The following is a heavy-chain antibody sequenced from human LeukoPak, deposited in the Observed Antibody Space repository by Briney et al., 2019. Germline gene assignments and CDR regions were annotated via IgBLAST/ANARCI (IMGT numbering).Heavy chain of an antibody. D-gene: IGHD6-25*01. CDR2: IWGDENHK. V-gene: IGHV3-33*08. Sequence: GGSLRLSCEVSGFTFSSYAMSWVRQAPGKGLEWVAVIWGDENHKYYGDSVRGRFTISRDNAKNTLYLQMDSLRVEDTAVYYCARDVGSAPFDYWGQGTLVTVSS. CDR3: ARDVGSAPFDY. J-gene: IGHJ4*02. CDR1: GFTFSSYA.